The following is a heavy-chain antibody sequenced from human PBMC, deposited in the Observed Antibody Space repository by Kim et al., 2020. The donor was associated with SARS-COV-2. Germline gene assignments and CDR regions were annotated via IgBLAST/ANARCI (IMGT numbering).Heavy chain of an antibody. CDR2: IIPILGIA. CDR3: ARLSGRWYDSDY. CDR1: GGTFSSYA. V-gene: IGHV1-69*04. Sequence: SVKVSCKASGGTFSSYAISWVRQAPGQGLEWMGRIIPILGIANYAQKFQGRVTITADKSTSTAYMELSSLRSEDTAVYYCARLSGRWYDSDYWGQGTLVTVSS. J-gene: IGHJ4*02. D-gene: IGHD2-15*01.